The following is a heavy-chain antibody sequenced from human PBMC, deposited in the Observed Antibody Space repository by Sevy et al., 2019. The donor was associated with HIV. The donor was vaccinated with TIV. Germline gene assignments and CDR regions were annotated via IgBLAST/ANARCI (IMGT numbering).Heavy chain of an antibody. J-gene: IGHJ6*02. D-gene: IGHD4-17*01. V-gene: IGHV3-7*01. CDR3: ARIASTTETTYYFYGMDV. CDR1: GFTFSNYW. Sequence: GGSLRLSCVDSGFTFSNYWMAWLRQAPGKGLEWVANIKPDGSEIYYTASVKGRFTISRDNTKNSVYLQMNSLRVEDTAVYYCARIASTTETTYYFYGMDVWGQGTTVTVSS. CDR2: IKPDGSEI.